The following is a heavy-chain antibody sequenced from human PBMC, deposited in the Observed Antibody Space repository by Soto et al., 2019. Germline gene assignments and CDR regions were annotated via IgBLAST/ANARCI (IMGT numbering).Heavy chain of an antibody. D-gene: IGHD3-3*01. Sequence: EVQLVPSGAEVKKPGESLKISCKGSGYSFTTYWIGWVRQMPGKGLEWMGIIFPGDSDTRYSPSFQGQVTISADKSISTAYLQWRSLKASDTAIYFCARPRDFWSGYYPSYFDYWGQGTLVTVSS. J-gene: IGHJ4*02. CDR1: GYSFTTYW. CDR2: IFPGDSDT. V-gene: IGHV5-51*01. CDR3: ARPRDFWSGYYPSYFDY.